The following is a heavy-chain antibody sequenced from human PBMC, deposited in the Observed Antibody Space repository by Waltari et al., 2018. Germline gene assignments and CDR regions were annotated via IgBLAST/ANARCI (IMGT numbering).Heavy chain of an antibody. D-gene: IGHD6-19*01. CDR2: IYSGGST. J-gene: IGHJ4*02. V-gene: IGHV3-23*03. Sequence: EVQLLESGGGLVQPGGSLRLSCAASGFTFSSYAMSWVGQAPGKGLEWVSVIYSGGSTYYADSVKGRFTISRDNSKNTLYLQMNSLRAEDTAVYYCAKRSVAGTLGYWGQGTLVTVSS. CDR3: AKRSVAGTLGY. CDR1: GFTFSSYA.